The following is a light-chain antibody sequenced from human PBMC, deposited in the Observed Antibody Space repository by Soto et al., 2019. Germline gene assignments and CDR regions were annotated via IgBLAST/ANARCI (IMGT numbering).Light chain of an antibody. CDR2: KAS. J-gene: IGKJ4*01. CDR1: QSISNW. CDR3: QKYNSAPLT. Sequence: DIQMTQSPSTLSASVGDRVTITCRASQSISNWLAWYQQRPGKAPKLLIYKASNLESGVPSRFSGSGSGTDFTLTISSLQPEDVAAYYCQKYNSAPLTFGGGTKVDIK. V-gene: IGKV1-5*03.